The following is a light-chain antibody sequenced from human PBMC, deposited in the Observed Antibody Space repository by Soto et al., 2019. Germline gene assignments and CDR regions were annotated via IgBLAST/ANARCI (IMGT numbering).Light chain of an antibody. CDR3: QQVNSYPLT. CDR1: QGISQY. Sequence: IHLTQSPSLLSSSVGDRVTLTCRASQGISQYVAWYQQKPGKAPKLLIYAATVLQGGVPSRFSGTGSATDFILTISSLQPEDFETYYCQQVNSYPLTFGGGTKVDIK. J-gene: IGKJ4*01. CDR2: AAT. V-gene: IGKV1-9*01.